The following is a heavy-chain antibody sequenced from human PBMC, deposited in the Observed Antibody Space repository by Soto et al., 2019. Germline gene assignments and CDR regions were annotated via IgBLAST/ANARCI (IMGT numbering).Heavy chain of an antibody. V-gene: IGHV1-3*01. D-gene: IGHD3-10*01. Sequence: QVQLVQSGAEVKKPGASVKVSCKASGYTFTSYAMHWVRQAPGQRLEWMGWINAGNGNTKYSQKFQGRVTITRDTSASTAYMEPGSLRSEDTAVYYCAGHYGSGSYYNADWGQGTLVTVSS. CDR3: AGHYGSGSYYNAD. CDR2: INAGNGNT. CDR1: GYTFTSYA. J-gene: IGHJ4*02.